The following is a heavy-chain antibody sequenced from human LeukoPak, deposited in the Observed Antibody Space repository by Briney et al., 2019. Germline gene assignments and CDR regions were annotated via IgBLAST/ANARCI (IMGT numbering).Heavy chain of an antibody. CDR1: GYTFTGYY. J-gene: IGHJ4*02. Sequence: ASVKVSCKASGYTFTGYYMHWVRQAARQGLEWMGRINPNSGGTNYAQKFQGRVTMTRDTYISTAYMELSRLRSDDTAVYYCARAGGHSSSSEYGYWGQGTLVTVSS. V-gene: IGHV1-2*06. CDR3: ARAGGHSSSSEYGY. CDR2: INPNSGGT. D-gene: IGHD6-6*01.